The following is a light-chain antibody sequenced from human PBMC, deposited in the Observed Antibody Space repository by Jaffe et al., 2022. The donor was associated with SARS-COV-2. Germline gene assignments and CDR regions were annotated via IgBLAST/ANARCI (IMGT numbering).Light chain of an antibody. CDR2: DAS. CDR3: QQFENLPLT. V-gene: IGKV1-33*01. CDR1: QDIRKF. J-gene: IGKJ4*01. Sequence: DIQMTQSPSSLSASVGDRVTITCQASQDIRKFLNWYQQKSGKAPKLLIYDASNLQTGVPSRFSGGGSGTHFTFTINALQPEDIATYYCQQFENLPLTFGGGTRVDIK.